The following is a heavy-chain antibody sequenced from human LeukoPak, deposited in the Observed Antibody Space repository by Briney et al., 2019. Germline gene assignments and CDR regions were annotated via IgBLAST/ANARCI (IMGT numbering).Heavy chain of an antibody. D-gene: IGHD2-15*01. CDR1: GFTFSSYS. CDR3: ASGSGYCSGGSCSDY. Sequence: GGSLRLSCAASGFTFSSYSMNWVRQAPGKGLEWVSSISSSSSYIYYADSVKGRFTISRDNAKNSLYLQMNSLRAEDTAVYYCASGSGYCSGGSCSDYWGQGTLVTVSS. V-gene: IGHV3-21*01. J-gene: IGHJ4*02. CDR2: ISSSSSYI.